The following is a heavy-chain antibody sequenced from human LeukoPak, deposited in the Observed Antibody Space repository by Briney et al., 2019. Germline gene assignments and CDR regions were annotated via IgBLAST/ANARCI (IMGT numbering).Heavy chain of an antibody. J-gene: IGHJ6*02. CDR3: AREGNYYDMDV. CDR2: IFSGGTT. Sequence: GGSLRLSCAASGFTVSSNYMSWVRQAPGKGLEWVSVIFSGGTTYYADSVKGRFTISRDNSKNTLYLQMNRLKAEDTAVYYCAREGNYYDMDVWGQGTTVTVSS. CDR1: GFTVSSNY. V-gene: IGHV3-53*01.